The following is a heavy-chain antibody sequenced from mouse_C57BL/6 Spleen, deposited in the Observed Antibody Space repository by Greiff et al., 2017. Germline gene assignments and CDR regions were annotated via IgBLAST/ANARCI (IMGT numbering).Heavy chain of an antibody. Sequence: VKLMESGAELVKPGASVKISCKASGYAFSSYWMNWVKQRPGKGLEWIGQIYPGDGDTNYDGKFKGKATLTADKSSSTAYMQLSSLTSEDSAVYFCARSRDYSNYDAMDYWGQGTSVTVSS. CDR2: IYPGDGDT. V-gene: IGHV1-80*01. CDR1: GYAFSSYW. D-gene: IGHD2-5*01. CDR3: ARSRDYSNYDAMDY. J-gene: IGHJ4*01.